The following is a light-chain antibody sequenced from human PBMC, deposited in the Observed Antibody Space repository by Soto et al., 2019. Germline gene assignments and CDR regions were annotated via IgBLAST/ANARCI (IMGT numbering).Light chain of an antibody. J-gene: IGKJ1*01. CDR1: QTISSGY. CDR3: QQSYSTRWT. CDR2: GAS. Sequence: EIVLTQSPGTLSLSPGERATLSCRASQTISSGYLAWYQQKLGQAPRLLIYGASSRATGIPDRFSGSGSGTDFTLTISSLQPEDFATYYCQQSYSTRWTFGQGTKVDIK. V-gene: IGKV3-20*01.